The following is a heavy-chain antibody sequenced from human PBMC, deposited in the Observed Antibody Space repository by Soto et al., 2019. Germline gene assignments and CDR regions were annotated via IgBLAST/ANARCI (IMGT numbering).Heavy chain of an antibody. CDR3: ASIEFTGDSSGSDYYYYGMDV. J-gene: IGHJ6*02. Sequence: ASVKVSCKASGYTFTSYDINWVRQATGQGLEWMGWMNPNSGNTGYAQKFQGRVTMTRNTSISTAYMELSSLRSEDTAVYYCASIEFTGDSSGSDYYYYGMDVWGQGTTVTVSS. V-gene: IGHV1-8*01. D-gene: IGHD3-22*01. CDR1: GYTFTSYD. CDR2: MNPNSGNT.